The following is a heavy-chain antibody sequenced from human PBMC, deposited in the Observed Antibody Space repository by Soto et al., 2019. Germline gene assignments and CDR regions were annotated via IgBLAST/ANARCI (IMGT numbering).Heavy chain of an antibody. CDR2: ISHDGINK. CDR3: ARDMYSSDYFVKWFEP. Sequence: QVRLVESGGGVVQPGRSLRLSCTASGFSFSSYAMYWFRQPPGKGLEWVAVISHDGINKHYADSVKGRVTLSRDNSNHSLELQLNSLRGEDMAMYYCARDMYSSDYFVKWFEPWGQGTLVTVSS. V-gene: IGHV3-30-3*01. CDR1: GFSFSSYA. D-gene: IGHD6-19*01. J-gene: IGHJ5*02.